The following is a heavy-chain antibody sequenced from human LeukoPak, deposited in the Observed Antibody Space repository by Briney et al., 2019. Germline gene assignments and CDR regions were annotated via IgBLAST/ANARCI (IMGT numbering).Heavy chain of an antibody. Sequence: PGGSLRLSCAASGFTLSDYCMHWVRHAPGKGLVWVSHISSDGSTTNYADSVRRRFTSSRDNARNTLYLQMNSLRAEDTAVYYCATLAGYIYGGNWYLDLWGRGTLVTVSS. D-gene: IGHD5-18*01. CDR1: GFTLSDYC. CDR3: ATLAGYIYGGNWYLDL. CDR2: ISSDGSTT. J-gene: IGHJ2*01. V-gene: IGHV3-74*01.